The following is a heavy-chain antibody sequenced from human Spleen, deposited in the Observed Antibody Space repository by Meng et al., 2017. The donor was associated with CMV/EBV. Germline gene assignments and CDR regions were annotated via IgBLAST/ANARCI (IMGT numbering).Heavy chain of an antibody. Sequence: GESLKISCAASGFTFSSYWMHWVRQAPGKGLVWVSRINSDGSSTSYADSVKGRFTISRDNAKNTLYLQMNSLRAEDTAVYYCASEGYCSSTSCPSVSWFDPWGQGTLVTVSS. J-gene: IGHJ5*02. V-gene: IGHV3-74*01. D-gene: IGHD2-2*01. CDR1: GFTFSSYW. CDR2: INSDGSST. CDR3: ASEGYCSSTSCPSVSWFDP.